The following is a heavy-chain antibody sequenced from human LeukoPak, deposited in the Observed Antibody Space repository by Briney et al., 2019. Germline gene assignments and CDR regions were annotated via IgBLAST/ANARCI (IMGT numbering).Heavy chain of an antibody. D-gene: IGHD3-10*01. CDR2: IGDSGGNT. J-gene: IGHJ4*02. CDR3: AKYRGFGDSYDS. Sequence: GGSLRLSCAASGFTFSSYDMSWVRQAPGKGLEWVSSIGDSGGNTYYADSVKGRFTISRDTSKNTLYLQMNSLRAEDTAVYYCAKYRGFGDSYDSWGQGTLVTVSP. V-gene: IGHV3-23*01. CDR1: GFTFSSYD.